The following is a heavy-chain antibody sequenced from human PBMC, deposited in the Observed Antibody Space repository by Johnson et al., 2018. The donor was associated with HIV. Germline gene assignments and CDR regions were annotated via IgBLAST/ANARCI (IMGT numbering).Heavy chain of an antibody. J-gene: IGHJ3*02. CDR3: ARDRRITIFGSGRAVQSNDAFDI. CDR2: IYSGGST. CDR1: GFTVSSNY. D-gene: IGHD3-3*01. Sequence: VQLVESGGGLIQPGGSLRLSCAASGFTVSSNYMNWVRQAPGKGLAWVSVIYSGGSTYHADSVRGRFTISRDNSKHTLYLQMNSLKVEDTAVYYCARDRRITIFGSGRAVQSNDAFDIWGQGTMVTVSS. V-gene: IGHV3-53*01.